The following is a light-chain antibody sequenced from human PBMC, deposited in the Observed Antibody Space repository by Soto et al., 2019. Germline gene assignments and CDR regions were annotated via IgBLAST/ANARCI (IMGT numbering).Light chain of an antibody. Sequence: QSALTQPASVSGSPGQSITISCTGTNSDIGGYNYVSWYQQHPGKAPKLMIYDVSNRPSGVSYRFSGSKSGNTASLTISGLQAEEEADYYCSSYTSRSTLGVFGGGTTLTVL. CDR2: DVS. J-gene: IGLJ2*01. V-gene: IGLV2-14*03. CDR3: SSYTSRSTLGV. CDR1: NSDIGGYNY.